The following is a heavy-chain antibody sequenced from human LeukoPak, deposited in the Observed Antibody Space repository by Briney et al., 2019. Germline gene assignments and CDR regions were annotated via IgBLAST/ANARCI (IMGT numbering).Heavy chain of an antibody. CDR1: GYTFTSYG. V-gene: IGHV1-18*01. Sequence: ASVKVSCKASGYTFTSYGISWVRQAPGQGLEWMGWISAYNGNTNYAQKLQGRVTMTTDTSTSTAYMELRSLRPDDTAVYYCARDRSEWYYDSSGYYAGRAFDIWGQGTMVTVSS. J-gene: IGHJ3*02. D-gene: IGHD3-22*01. CDR2: ISAYNGNT. CDR3: ARDRSEWYYDSSGYYAGRAFDI.